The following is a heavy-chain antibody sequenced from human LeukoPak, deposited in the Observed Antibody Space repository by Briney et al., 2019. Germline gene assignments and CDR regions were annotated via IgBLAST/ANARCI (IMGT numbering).Heavy chain of an antibody. Sequence: PGGSLRLSCAASGFSFINHAMSWVRQAPGKGLEWVSAISGSGDATKYADSVKGRFTISRDNSKNTLYLQMNSLRAEDTAVYYCAKDPYYSNPDGGFDPWGQGTLVTVSS. CDR2: ISGSGDAT. J-gene: IGHJ5*02. CDR3: AKDPYYSNPDGGFDP. V-gene: IGHV3-23*01. D-gene: IGHD4-11*01. CDR1: GFSFINHA.